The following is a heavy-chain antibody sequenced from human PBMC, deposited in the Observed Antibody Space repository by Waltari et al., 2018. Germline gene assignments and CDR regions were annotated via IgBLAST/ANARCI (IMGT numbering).Heavy chain of an antibody. CDR2: IYYSGST. CDR1: GGSISSHH. J-gene: IGHJ6*02. V-gene: IGHV4-59*11. CDR3: ARGGGYYYYGMDV. Sequence: QVQLQESGPGLVQPSETLSLTCPASGGSISSHHWSWTRQPPGKGLEWIGYIYYSGSTNYNPSLKSRVTISVDTSKNQFSLKLSSVTAADTAVYYCARGGGYYYYGMDVWGQGTTVTVSS.